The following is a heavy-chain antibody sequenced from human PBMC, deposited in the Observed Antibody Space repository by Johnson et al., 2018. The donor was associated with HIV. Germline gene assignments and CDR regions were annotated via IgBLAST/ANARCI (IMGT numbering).Heavy chain of an antibody. CDR2: INWNGGST. V-gene: IGHV3-20*04. CDR1: GFTSTNCA. CDR3: ARDRQAVRGTFDI. J-gene: IGHJ3*02. D-gene: IGHD6-19*01. Sequence: EVQLVESGGGVVQPGRSLRLSCAASGFTSTNCARHWVRQAPGKGLEWVSGINWNGGSTGSADSMKGRFTISRDNAKNSLYLQMNSLRAEDTALYYCARDRQAVRGTFDIWGQGTMVTVSS.